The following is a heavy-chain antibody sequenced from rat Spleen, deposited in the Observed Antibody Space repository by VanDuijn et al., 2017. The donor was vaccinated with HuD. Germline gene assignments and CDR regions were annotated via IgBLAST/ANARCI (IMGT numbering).Heavy chain of an antibody. CDR1: GFTFSDYN. Sequence: EVQLVESGGDLVQPGRSLKLSCAASGFTFSDYNMAWVRQAPKKGLEWVATIIYDGSRTNYRDSVKGRFTISRDNAKSTLYLQMDSLRSEDTATYYWATLRWGDGWGKGASVTVSS. D-gene: IGHD1-11*01. J-gene: IGHJ4*01. V-gene: IGHV5S10*01. CDR2: IIYDGSRT. CDR3: ATLRWGDG.